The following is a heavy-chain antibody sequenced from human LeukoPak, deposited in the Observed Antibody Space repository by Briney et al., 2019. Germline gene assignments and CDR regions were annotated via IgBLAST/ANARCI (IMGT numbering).Heavy chain of an antibody. Sequence: GGSLRLSCAASGFTFSSYAMSWVRQAPGKGREWVSAISGSGGSTYYADSVKGRFTISRDNSKNTLYLRMNSLRAEDTAVYYCAKDQAAIVGATGGDYWGQGTLVTVSS. CDR2: ISGSGGST. CDR3: AKDQAAIVGATGGDY. D-gene: IGHD1-26*01. J-gene: IGHJ4*02. CDR1: GFTFSSYA. V-gene: IGHV3-23*01.